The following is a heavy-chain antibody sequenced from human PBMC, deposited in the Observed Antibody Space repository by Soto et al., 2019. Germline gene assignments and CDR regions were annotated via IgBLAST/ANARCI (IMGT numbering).Heavy chain of an antibody. CDR2: IYSGGST. J-gene: IGHJ4*02. CDR1: GFTVSSNY. V-gene: IGHV3-66*01. CDR3: ARSPMWGAVSSYYFDY. Sequence: EVQLVESGGGLVQPGGSLRLSCAASGFTVSSNYMSWVRQAPGKGLEWGSVIYSGGSTYYADSVKGRFTISRDNSKNTLCLQMNSLRAEDTAVYYCARSPMWGAVSSYYFDYWGQGTLVTVSS. D-gene: IGHD3-16*01.